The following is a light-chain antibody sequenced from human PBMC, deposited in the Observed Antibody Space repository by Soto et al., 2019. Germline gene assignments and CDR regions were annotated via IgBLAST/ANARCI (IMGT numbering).Light chain of an antibody. Sequence: EIVLTQSPGTLSLSPGERVTLSCRASQTVSSSYFGWFQQRPGQAPRLLIYDTFYRATGIPDRFSGSGSGTDFTLTISRLEPEDFAVYYCQQCGPSLKYTFGQGTKLEIK. CDR3: QQCGPSLKYT. CDR1: QTVSSSY. J-gene: IGKJ2*01. V-gene: IGKV3-20*01. CDR2: DTF.